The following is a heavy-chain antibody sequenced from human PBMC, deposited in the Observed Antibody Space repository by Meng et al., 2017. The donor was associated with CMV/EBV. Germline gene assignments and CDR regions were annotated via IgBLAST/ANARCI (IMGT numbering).Heavy chain of an antibody. CDR2: IRYDGSNK. CDR3: ARFVPAADY. D-gene: IGHD2-2*01. J-gene: IGHJ4*02. Sequence: GESLQISCAASGFTFSSYGMHWVRQAPGKGLEWVAFIRYDGSNKYYADSVKGRFTISRDNSKNTLYLQMNSLRAEDTAVYYCARFVPAADYWGQGTLVTVSS. CDR1: GFTFSSYG. V-gene: IGHV3-30*02.